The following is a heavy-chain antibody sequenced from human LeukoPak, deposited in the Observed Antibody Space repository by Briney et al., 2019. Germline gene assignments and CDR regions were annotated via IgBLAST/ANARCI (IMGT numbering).Heavy chain of an antibody. J-gene: IGHJ4*02. CDR2: IIPIFGTA. CDR3: ACGSVKAEAASSYAEVFDY. CDR1: GGTFSSYA. D-gene: IGHD5-12*01. Sequence: ASVKVSCKASGGTFSSYAISWVRQAPGQGLEWMGGIIPIFGTANYAQKFQGRVTITTDESTSTAYMELSSLRSEDTAVYYCACGSVKAEAASSYAEVFDYWGQGTLVTVSS. V-gene: IGHV1-69*05.